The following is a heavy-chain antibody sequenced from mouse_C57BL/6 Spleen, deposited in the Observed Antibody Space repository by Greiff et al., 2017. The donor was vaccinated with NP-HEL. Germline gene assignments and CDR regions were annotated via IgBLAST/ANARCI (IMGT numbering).Heavy chain of an antibody. CDR1: GFNIKNTY. J-gene: IGHJ4*01. Sequence: VHVKQSVAELVRPGASVKLSCTASGFNIKNTYMHWVKQRPEQGLEWIGRIDPANGNTKYVPKFQGKATITADTSSNTAYLQLSSLTSEDTAIYYCAYYYGSSGAMDYWGQGTSVTVSS. D-gene: IGHD1-1*01. V-gene: IGHV14-3*01. CDR2: IDPANGNT. CDR3: AYYYGSSGAMDY.